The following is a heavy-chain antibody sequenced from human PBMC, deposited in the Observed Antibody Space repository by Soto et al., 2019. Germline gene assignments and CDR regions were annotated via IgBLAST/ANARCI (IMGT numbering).Heavy chain of an antibody. CDR1: GFTLGTYV. CDR3: ARDRQGSYYSGGACYSFDY. J-gene: IGHJ4*02. CDR2: ISGSGGST. D-gene: IGHD2-21*01. Sequence: EVQLLESGGGLVQPGGSLRLSCAASGFTLGTYVMTWVRQAPGKGLEWVSAISGSGGSTNYADPVKGRFTISRDNTKNTLYLQMNSLRVEDTAVHFCARDRQGSYYSGGACYSFDYWGEGALVTIPS. V-gene: IGHV3-23*01.